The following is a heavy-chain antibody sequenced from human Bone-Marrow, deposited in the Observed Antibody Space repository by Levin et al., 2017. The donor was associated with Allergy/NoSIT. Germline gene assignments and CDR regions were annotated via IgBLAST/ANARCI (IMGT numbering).Heavy chain of an antibody. V-gene: IGHV4-4*02. CDR3: ARSPGRKIDYYRNRDYYMDV. CDR2: ICRSGST. D-gene: IGHD1-26*01. CDR1: GGSINSNNC. Sequence: SETLSLTCAVSGGSINSNNCWSWVRLPPGKGLEWIGEICRSGSTTYNPSLKSRVSISIDKSNNQFSLRLTSTAAADTAESFCARSPGRKIDYYRNRDYYMDVWGKGTTVTVSS. J-gene: IGHJ6*03.